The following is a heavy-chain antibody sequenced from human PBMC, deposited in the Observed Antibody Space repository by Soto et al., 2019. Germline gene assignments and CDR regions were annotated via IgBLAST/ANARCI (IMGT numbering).Heavy chain of an antibody. D-gene: IGHD6-6*01. CDR2: IWYDGSNK. CDR3: ARDRSIGQQYYFDY. J-gene: IGHJ4*02. CDR1: GFTFSSYG. V-gene: IGHV3-33*01. Sequence: GGSLRLSCAASGFTFSSYGMHWVRQAPGKGLEWVAVIWYDGSNKYYADSVKGRFTISRDNSKNTLYLQMNSLRAEDTAVYYCARDRSIGQQYYFDYWGQGTLVTVSS.